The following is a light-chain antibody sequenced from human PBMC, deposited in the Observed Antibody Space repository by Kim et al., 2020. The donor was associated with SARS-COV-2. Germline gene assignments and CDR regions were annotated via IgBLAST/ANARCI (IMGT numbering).Light chain of an antibody. CDR3: QVWDISTVI. CDR2: LDT. J-gene: IGLJ2*01. CDR1: NIGTKN. V-gene: IGLV3-9*01. Sequence: VALGQTSRITCEGKNIGTKNVHWYQQKPRQAPVLVIYLDTNRPSGIPERFSGSNSGNTATLTISRAQAGDEADYYCQVWDISTVIFGGGTKLTVL.